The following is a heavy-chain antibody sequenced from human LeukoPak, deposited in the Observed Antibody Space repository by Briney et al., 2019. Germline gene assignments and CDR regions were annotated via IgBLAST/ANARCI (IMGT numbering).Heavy chain of an antibody. CDR1: GGSFSGYY. Sequence: SQTLSLTCAVYGGSFSGYYWSWIRQPPGKGLEWIGEINHSGSTNYNPSLKSRVTISVDTSKNQFSLKLRSVTAADTAVYYCARGPYYSSTSCKDYWGQGTLVTVCS. D-gene: IGHD2-2*01. CDR3: ARGPYYSSTSCKDY. V-gene: IGHV4-34*01. J-gene: IGHJ4*02. CDR2: INHSGST.